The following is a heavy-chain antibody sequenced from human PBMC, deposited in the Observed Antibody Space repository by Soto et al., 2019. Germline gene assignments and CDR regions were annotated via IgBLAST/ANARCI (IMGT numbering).Heavy chain of an antibody. CDR1: GFTFSSYG. V-gene: IGHV3-30*18. J-gene: IGHJ6*02. CDR3: AKDNRYCSGGSCYRPYYYGMDV. D-gene: IGHD2-15*01. CDR2: ISYDGSNK. Sequence: TGGSLRLSCAASGFTFSSYGMHWVRQGPGKGLGWVGVISYDGSNKYYADSVKGRFTISRDNSKNTLYLQMNSLRAEDTAVYYCAKDNRYCSGGSCYRPYYYGMDVWGQGTTVTVSS.